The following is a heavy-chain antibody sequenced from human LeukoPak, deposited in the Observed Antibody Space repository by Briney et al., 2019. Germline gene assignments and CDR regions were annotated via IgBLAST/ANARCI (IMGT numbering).Heavy chain of an antibody. CDR3: AKDRYVEAGAFDI. CDR1: GFTFDDYA. D-gene: IGHD1-1*01. Sequence: GRSLRLSCAASGFTFDDYAMHWVRQAQGKCLEWVSGISWNSGSIGYADSVKGRFTISRDNAKNSLYLQMNSLRAEDMALYYCAKDRYVEAGAFDIWGQGTMVTVSS. V-gene: IGHV3-9*03. J-gene: IGHJ3*02. CDR2: ISWNSGSI.